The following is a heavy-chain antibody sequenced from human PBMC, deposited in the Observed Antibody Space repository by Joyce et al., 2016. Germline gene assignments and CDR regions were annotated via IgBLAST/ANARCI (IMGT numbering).Heavy chain of an antibody. CDR3: ARGGISYYYAMDV. Sequence: QLVESGGGVVKPGGSLRLSFEASGSTFSTSSMSWFRQSPGKGLDWVAAISDTSYYKVHAETVRGRFTVSRDNAKKTLYLQMNSLRAEDSAVFYCARGGISYYYAMDVWGQGTTVTVSS. CDR2: ISDTSYYK. CDR1: GSTFSTSS. J-gene: IGHJ6*02. V-gene: IGHV3-21*01. D-gene: IGHD3-16*01.